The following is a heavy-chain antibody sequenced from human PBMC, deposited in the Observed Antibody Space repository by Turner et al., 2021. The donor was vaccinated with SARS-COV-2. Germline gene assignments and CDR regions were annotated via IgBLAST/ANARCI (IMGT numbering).Heavy chain of an antibody. J-gene: IGHJ5*02. CDR3: ARALINDCTNGVCVPFDP. CDR1: RFTFSDFA. D-gene: IGHD2-8*01. V-gene: IGHV3-30-3*01. Sequence: QVQLVESGGGVLQPGWPLRLLCAASRFTFSDFARHWIRQAPGKGREWVALISYDRSNQYYADSVKGRFTISRDDSKNTLYLQMNSLRAEETAVYYCARALINDCTNGVCVPFDPWGQGTLVTVSS. CDR2: ISYDRSNQ.